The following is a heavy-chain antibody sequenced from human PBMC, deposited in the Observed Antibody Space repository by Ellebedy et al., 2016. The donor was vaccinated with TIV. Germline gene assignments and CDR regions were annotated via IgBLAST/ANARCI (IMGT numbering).Heavy chain of an antibody. J-gene: IGHJ4*02. CDR2: IFYSETT. CDR1: GGSFSNYY. D-gene: IGHD1-26*01. V-gene: IGHV4-59*08. CDR3: ARGGIGVGADS. Sequence: SETLSLTCIVSGGSFSNYYWNWIRQPPGKGLEWIGHIFYSETTNYNPSLRSRVTISSDTSTNQFSLKPTPATAADTAVYYCARGGIGVGADSWGQGTLVTVSS.